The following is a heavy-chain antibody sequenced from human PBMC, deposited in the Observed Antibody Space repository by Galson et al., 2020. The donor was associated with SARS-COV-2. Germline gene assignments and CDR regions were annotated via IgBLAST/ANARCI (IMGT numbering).Heavy chain of an antibody. CDR2: ISTSRRNI. V-gene: IGHV3-21*01. Sequence: GGSLRLSCAASGFTFSCCSMTWVRQTPGKGLEWVAPISTSRRNIYYADSVKGRFTISRDKAKNSLYLQMNSLRAEDTAVYYCAKHKGCTNCVCADQYGMYVWGQATTVAVSS. CDR1: GFTFSCCS. J-gene: IGHJ6*02. D-gene: IGHD2-8*01. CDR3: AKHKGCTNCVCADQYGMYV.